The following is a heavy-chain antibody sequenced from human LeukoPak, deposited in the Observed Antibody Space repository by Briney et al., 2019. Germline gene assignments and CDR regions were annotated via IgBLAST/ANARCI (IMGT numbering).Heavy chain of an antibody. Sequence: SVKVSFKASGFTFTSSAVQWVRQARGQRLEWIGWIVVGSGNTNYAQKFQERVTITRDMSTSTAYMELSSLRSEDTAVYYCAADYYDSSGYYLYYFDYWGQGTLVTVSS. CDR1: GFTFTSSA. CDR2: IVVGSGNT. CDR3: AADYYDSSGYYLYYFDY. V-gene: IGHV1-58*01. D-gene: IGHD3-22*01. J-gene: IGHJ4*02.